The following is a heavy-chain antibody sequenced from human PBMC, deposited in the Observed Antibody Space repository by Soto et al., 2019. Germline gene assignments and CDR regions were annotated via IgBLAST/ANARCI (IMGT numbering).Heavy chain of an antibody. CDR1: GFTVSSNY. D-gene: IGHD3-22*01. V-gene: IGHV3-53*01. Sequence: TGGSLRLSCAASGFTVSSNYMSWVRQAPGKGLEWVSVIYSGGSTYYADSVKGRFTISRDNSKNTLYLQMNSLRAEDTAVYYCAGTYYYDLSKNYWGQGTLVTVSS. CDR2: IYSGGST. J-gene: IGHJ4*02. CDR3: AGTYYYDLSKNY.